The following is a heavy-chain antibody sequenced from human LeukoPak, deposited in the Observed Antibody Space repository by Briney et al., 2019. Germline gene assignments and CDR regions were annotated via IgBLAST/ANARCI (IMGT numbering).Heavy chain of an antibody. J-gene: IGHJ5*02. CDR1: GDSVSSNSAA. D-gene: IGHD6-13*01. CDR2: TYYRSKWYY. CDR3: ARGPGQLVP. V-gene: IGHV6-1*01. Sequence: SQTLSLTCSISGDSVSSNSAAWNWTRQSPSRGPEWLGRTYYRSKWYYDYAVSVKSRISIDPDTSKNQFSLQLNSVTPEDTAVYYCARGPGQLVPWGQGTLVTVSS.